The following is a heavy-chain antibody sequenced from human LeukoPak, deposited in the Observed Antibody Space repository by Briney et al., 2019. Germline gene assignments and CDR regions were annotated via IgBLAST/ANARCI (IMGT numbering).Heavy chain of an antibody. D-gene: IGHD1-26*01. CDR1: GASISSYY. V-gene: IGHV4-59*01. J-gene: IGHJ3*02. CDR2: IYYSGST. Sequence: SETLSLTCTVSGASISSYYWSWIRQPPGKGLEWIGYIYYSGSTNYNPSLKSRVTISVDTSKNQFSLKLSSVTAADTAVYYCARAGSGSYYARGMIAFDIWGQGTMVTVSS. CDR3: ARAGSGSYYARGMIAFDI.